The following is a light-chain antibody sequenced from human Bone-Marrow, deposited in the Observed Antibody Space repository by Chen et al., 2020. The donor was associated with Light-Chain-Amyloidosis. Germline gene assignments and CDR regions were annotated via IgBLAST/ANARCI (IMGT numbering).Light chain of an antibody. V-gene: IGLV3-25*03. CDR3: QSDDRSGTYEVI. Sequence: SYELTQPPSVSVSPGPTARITFSGDDLPTQYTYLYQQKPGQAPVLVIHRDTDRPSGIPARFSGSSSGTTATLTISGVQAEDEAGYHCQSDDRSGTYEVIFGGGTKLTVL. CDR2: RDT. CDR1: DLPTQY. J-gene: IGLJ2*01.